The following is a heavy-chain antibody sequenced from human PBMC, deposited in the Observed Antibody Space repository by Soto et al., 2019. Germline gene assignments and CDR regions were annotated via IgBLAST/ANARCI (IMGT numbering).Heavy chain of an antibody. CDR3: ARNIAVAGKYYYYYDGMDV. V-gene: IGHV4-4*07. J-gene: IGHJ6*02. CDR2: IYTSGST. D-gene: IGHD6-19*01. CDR1: GGSISSYY. Sequence: SGTLSLTCTVSGGSISSYYWSWIRQPAGKGLEWIGRIYTSGSTNYNPSLKSRVTMSVDTSKNQFSLKLSSVTAADTAVYYCARNIAVAGKYYYYYDGMDVWGQGTTVS.